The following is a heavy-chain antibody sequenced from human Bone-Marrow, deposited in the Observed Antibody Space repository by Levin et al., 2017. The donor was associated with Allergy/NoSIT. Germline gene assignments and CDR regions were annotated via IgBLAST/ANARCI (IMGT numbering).Heavy chain of an antibody. CDR1: GFTFSSYS. D-gene: IGHD2-2*01. CDR2: ISSSSSYI. Sequence: GGSLRLSCAASGFTFSSYSMNWVRQAPGKGLEWVSSISSSSSYIYYADSVKGRFTISRDNAKNSLYLQMNSLRAEDTAVYYCARAWDIVVVPATDAFDSWGQGTMVTVSS. J-gene: IGHJ3*02. V-gene: IGHV3-21*01. CDR3: ARAWDIVVVPATDAFDS.